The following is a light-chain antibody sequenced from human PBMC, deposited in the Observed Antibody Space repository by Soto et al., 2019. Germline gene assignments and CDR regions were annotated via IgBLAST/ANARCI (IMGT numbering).Light chain of an antibody. CDR3: QQYNSYSTWT. CDR1: QSISPW. Sequence: IRMTQSPSTLSASVVDRVTVTCRSSQSISPWLAWYQQKPGKAPNLLIYDVSNLESGVPSRFSGSGSGTEFTLTISSLQPDDFATYYCQQYNSYSTWTVGQGNKVAIK. CDR2: DVS. V-gene: IGKV1-5*01. J-gene: IGKJ1*01.